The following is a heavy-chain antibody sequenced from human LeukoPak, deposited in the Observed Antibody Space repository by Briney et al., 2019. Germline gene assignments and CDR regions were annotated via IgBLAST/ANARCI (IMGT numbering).Heavy chain of an antibody. J-gene: IGHJ5*02. V-gene: IGHV4-61*02. D-gene: IGHD3-10*01. Sequence: ASETLSLTCTVSGGSIRSDSYQWSWIRQSAGKGLEWIGRYYRSGSTNFSPSLKSRVTISVDTSKNQFSLKLSSVTAADTAVYYCARRKVRGVIITARFDPWGQGTLVTVSS. CDR3: ARRKVRGVIITARFDP. CDR1: GGSIRSDSYQ. CDR2: YYRSGST.